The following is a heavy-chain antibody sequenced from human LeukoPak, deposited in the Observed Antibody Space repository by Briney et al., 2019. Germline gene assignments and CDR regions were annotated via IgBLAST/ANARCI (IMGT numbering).Heavy chain of an antibody. CDR2: IFYSGGA. D-gene: IGHD5-12*01. J-gene: IGHJ3*02. Sequence: PSETLSLTCTVSGGSIRSYYWSWIRQPPGKGLEWIGYIFYSGGANYNPSLKSRVTISVDTSKNQFSLKLSSVTAADTAVYYCARGIVATIRAFDIWGQGTMVTVSS. CDR1: GGSIRSYY. CDR3: ARGIVATIRAFDI. V-gene: IGHV4-59*12.